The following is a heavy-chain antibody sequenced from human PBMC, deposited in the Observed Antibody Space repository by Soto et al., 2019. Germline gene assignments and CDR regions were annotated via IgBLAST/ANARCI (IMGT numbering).Heavy chain of an antibody. V-gene: IGHV4-31*03. Sequence: QVQLQESGPGLVKPSQTLSLTCTVSGGSISSDSYYWSWIRQHPGKGLEWIGYIYYSGRTYYNPSLKSRVTISLDTSKNQFSLNMSSVSAADTAVYYCARGRSSGGYPYYYYYFGMDAWGQGTTVTVSS. CDR3: ARGRSSGGYPYYYYYFGMDA. CDR2: IYYSGRT. J-gene: IGHJ6*02. D-gene: IGHD1-26*01. CDR1: GGSISSDSYY.